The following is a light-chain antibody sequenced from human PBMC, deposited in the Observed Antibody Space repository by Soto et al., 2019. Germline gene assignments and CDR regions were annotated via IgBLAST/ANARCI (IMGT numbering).Light chain of an antibody. Sequence: DIQMTQSPSSLAASVGARVTITCQARQVISNYLKWYQQKPGKAPKLLIYDASNLETGVPSRFSGSGSGTDFTFTIRSLQHEDIATYYCQQYDNLRFTFGPGTKVDIK. CDR1: QVISNY. J-gene: IGKJ3*01. CDR2: DAS. V-gene: IGKV1-33*01. CDR3: QQYDNLRFT.